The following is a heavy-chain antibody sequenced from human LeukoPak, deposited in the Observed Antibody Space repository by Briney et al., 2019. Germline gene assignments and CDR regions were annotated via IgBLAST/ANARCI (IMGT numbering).Heavy chain of an antibody. CDR3: ARSHRLTTVTTLAY. J-gene: IGHJ4*02. CDR1: GGSISSSSYY. V-gene: IGHV4-39*01. D-gene: IGHD4-11*01. CDR2: IYYSGST. Sequence: SETLSLTCTVSGGSISSSSYYWGWIRQPPGRGLEWIGNIYYSGSTYYNPSLKSRVTISVDTSKNHFSLKLSSVTAADTAVYYCARSHRLTTVTTLAYWGQGTLVTVSS.